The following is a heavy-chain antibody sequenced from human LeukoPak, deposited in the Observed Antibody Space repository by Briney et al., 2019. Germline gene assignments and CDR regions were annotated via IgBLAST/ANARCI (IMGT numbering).Heavy chain of an antibody. J-gene: IGHJ4*02. CDR2: ISYDGGNK. Sequence: PGGSLRLSCAASGFTFSSYGMHWVRQAPGKGLEWVAVISYDGGNKYYADSVKGRFTISRDNSKNTLYLQMNSLRAEDTAVYYCAKAYSSSWYYFDYWGQGTLVTVSS. CDR1: GFTFSSYG. V-gene: IGHV3-30*18. CDR3: AKAYSSSWYYFDY. D-gene: IGHD6-13*01.